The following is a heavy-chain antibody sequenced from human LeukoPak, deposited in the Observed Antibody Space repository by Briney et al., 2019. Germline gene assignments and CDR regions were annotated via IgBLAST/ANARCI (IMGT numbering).Heavy chain of an antibody. D-gene: IGHD6-13*01. Sequence: PSETLSLTCAVSGGSISSYYWSWIRQPPGKGLEWIGRVFTSGIISGNTNYNPSLKSRVTMSVDSSKTQFSLKLRSVTAADTAVYYCAAFYSSSWPDAFDIWGQGTMVTVSS. CDR2: VFTSGIISGNT. CDR3: AAFYSSSWPDAFDI. J-gene: IGHJ3*02. CDR1: GGSISSYY. V-gene: IGHV4-4*07.